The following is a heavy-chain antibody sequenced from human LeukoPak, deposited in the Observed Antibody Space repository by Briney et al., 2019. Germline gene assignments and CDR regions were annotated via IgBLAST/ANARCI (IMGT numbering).Heavy chain of an antibody. Sequence: GGSLRLSCVASGFSFSSYVMNWVRQAPGTGLEWVSAISGNGGSTYYADSVKGRFTISRDNSKNTLSLQMNSQRAEDTAVCYCAKGIELWLTYFDHWGQGTLVTASS. J-gene: IGHJ4*02. CDR3: AKGIELWLTYFDH. V-gene: IGHV3-23*01. CDR2: ISGNGGST. CDR1: GFSFSSYV. D-gene: IGHD5-18*01.